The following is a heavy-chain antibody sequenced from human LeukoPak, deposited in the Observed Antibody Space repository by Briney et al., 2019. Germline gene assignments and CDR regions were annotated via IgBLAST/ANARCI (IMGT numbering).Heavy chain of an antibody. Sequence: TASETLSLTCAVYGGSFSGYYWSWIRQSPGKGLEWIGYIYYSGSTYYNPSLKSRVTISVDTSKNQFSLKLSSVTAADTAVYYCARAVREVIAAHFDYWGQGTLVTVSS. CDR1: GGSFSGYY. J-gene: IGHJ4*02. V-gene: IGHV4-34*09. D-gene: IGHD6-6*01. CDR2: IYYSGST. CDR3: ARAVREVIAAHFDY.